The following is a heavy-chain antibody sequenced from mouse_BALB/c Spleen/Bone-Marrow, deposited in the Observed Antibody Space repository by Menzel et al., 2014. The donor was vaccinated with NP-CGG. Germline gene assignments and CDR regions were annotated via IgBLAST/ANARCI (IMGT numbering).Heavy chain of an antibody. CDR3: ARDKERVFFDY. CDR2: IRNKANGYTT. V-gene: IGHV7-3*02. Sequence: EVKLVESGGALVQPGGSLRLSCATSGFTFTDYYMNWVRQPPGKALEWLGFIRNKANGYTTEYSASVKGRFTISRDNSQSILYLQMNTLRAEDNATYYCARDKERVFFDYWGQGTTLTVSS. CDR1: GFTFTDYY. J-gene: IGHJ2*01.